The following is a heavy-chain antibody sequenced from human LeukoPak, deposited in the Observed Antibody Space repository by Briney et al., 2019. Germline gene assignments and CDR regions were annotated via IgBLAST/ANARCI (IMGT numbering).Heavy chain of an antibody. CDR2: IYYSGST. Sequence: PSETLSLTCAVSGGSISSGGYSWSWIRQPPGKGLEWIGYIYYSGSTYYNPSLKSRVTISVDTSKNQFSLKLSSVTAADTAVYYCARGLVDYMDVWGKGTTVTVSS. CDR3: ARGLVDYMDV. J-gene: IGHJ6*03. D-gene: IGHD6-6*01. CDR1: GGSISSGGYS. V-gene: IGHV4-30-4*07.